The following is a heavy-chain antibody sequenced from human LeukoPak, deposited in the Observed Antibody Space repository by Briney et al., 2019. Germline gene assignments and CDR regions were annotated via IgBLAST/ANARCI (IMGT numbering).Heavy chain of an antibody. CDR2: IIPIFGTA. J-gene: IGHJ4*02. Sequence: SVKVSCKASGGTFSSYAISWVRQAPGQGLEWMGGIIPIFGTANYAQKFQGRVTITADESTSTAYMELSSLRSEDTAVYYCARVDYGDFTIDYWGQGTLVTVSS. CDR1: GGTFSSYA. CDR3: ARVDYGDFTIDY. V-gene: IGHV1-69*13. D-gene: IGHD4-17*01.